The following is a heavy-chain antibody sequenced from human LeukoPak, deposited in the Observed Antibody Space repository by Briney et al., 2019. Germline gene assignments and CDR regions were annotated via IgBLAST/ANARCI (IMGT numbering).Heavy chain of an antibody. J-gene: IGHJ4*02. Sequence: SVNVSCKASGGTFSSYAISWVRQAPGQGLEWMGGIIPIFGTANYAQKFQRRVTITTDESTSTAYMELSSLRSEDTAVYYCARVRYYGSGSYNDYWGQGTLVTVSS. CDR1: GGTFSSYA. CDR2: IIPIFGTA. CDR3: ARVRYYGSGSYNDY. V-gene: IGHV1-69*05. D-gene: IGHD3-10*01.